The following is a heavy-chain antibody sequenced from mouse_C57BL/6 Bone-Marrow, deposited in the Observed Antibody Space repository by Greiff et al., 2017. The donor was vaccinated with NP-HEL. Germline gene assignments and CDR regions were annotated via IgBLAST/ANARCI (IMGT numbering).Heavy chain of an antibody. V-gene: IGHV1-42*01. J-gene: IGHJ3*01. D-gene: IGHD1-1*01. CDR3: AIHPNYYYGSRYDSFAG. CDR1: GYSFTGYY. CDR2: INPSTGGT. Sequence: EVQLQQSGPELVKPGASVKISCKASGYSFTGYYMNWVKQSPEKSLEWIGEINPSTGGTTYNQKFKAKATLTVDKSSSSAYMQLKSLTSADSAVYYCAIHPNYYYGSRYDSFAGGGQGTLVSVSA.